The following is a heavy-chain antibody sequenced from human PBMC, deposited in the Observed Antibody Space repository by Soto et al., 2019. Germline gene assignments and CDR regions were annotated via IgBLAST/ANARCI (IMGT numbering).Heavy chain of an antibody. J-gene: IGHJ3*02. V-gene: IGHV4-59*01. CDR1: GGSISSYY. CDR3: ARRYGKNAFDI. Sequence: SETLSLTCTVSGGSISSYYWSWIRQPPGKGLEWIGYIYYSGSTNYNPSLKSRATISVDTSKNQFSLKLSSVTAADTAVYYCARRYGKNAFDIWGQGTMVTVSS. D-gene: IGHD5-18*01. CDR2: IYYSGST.